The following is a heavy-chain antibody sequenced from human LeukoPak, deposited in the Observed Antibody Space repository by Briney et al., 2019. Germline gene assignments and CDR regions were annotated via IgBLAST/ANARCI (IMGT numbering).Heavy chain of an antibody. CDR3: ARQGSGWYYYYYGMDV. J-gene: IGHJ6*02. D-gene: IGHD6-19*01. CDR1: GYTFTSYD. CDR2: MNPNSGNT. V-gene: IGHV1-8*01. Sequence: GASVKVSCKASGYTFTSYDINWVRQATGQGLEWMGWMNPNSGNTGYAQKFQGRVTMTRNTSISTAYMELSSLRSEDTAVYYCARQGSGWYYYYYGMDVWGQGTTVTVSS.